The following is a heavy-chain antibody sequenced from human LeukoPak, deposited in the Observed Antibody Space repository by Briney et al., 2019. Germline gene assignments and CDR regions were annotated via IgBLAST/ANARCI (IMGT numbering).Heavy chain of an antibody. V-gene: IGHV4-59*01. Sequence: YSCYSGSTYYKPSLKSRVTISVDTSKNQFSLKMSSVTAADTAVYYCARAPTEWLVYFDYWGQGTLVTVSS. D-gene: IGHD6-19*01. CDR2: SCYSGST. CDR3: ARAPTEWLVYFDY. J-gene: IGHJ4*02.